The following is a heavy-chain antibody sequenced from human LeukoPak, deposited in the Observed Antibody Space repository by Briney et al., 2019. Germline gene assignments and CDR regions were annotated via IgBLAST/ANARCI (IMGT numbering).Heavy chain of an antibody. CDR3: AKANYYDSSGYYPGGAFDI. D-gene: IGHD3-22*01. Sequence: GGSLRLSCAASGFTFDDYAMHWVRQAPGKGLEWVSGISWNSGSIGYADSVKGRFIISRDNAKNSLYLQMNSLRAEDMALYYCAKANYYDSSGYYPGGAFDIWGQGTMVTVSS. J-gene: IGHJ3*02. V-gene: IGHV3-9*03. CDR2: ISWNSGSI. CDR1: GFTFDDYA.